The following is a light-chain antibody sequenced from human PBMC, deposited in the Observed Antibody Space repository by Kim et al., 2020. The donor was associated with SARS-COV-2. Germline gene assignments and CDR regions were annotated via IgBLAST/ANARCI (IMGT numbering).Light chain of an antibody. CDR1: QSIGTK. V-gene: IGKV6D-21*02. J-gene: IGKJ3*01. CDR2: YAS. CDR3: HQSDNLPFT. Sequence: VTPKEKVTITGRASQSIGTKLHWYQQKPDQSPKLLINYASQSLSGVSSRFSGSGSGTDFTLTINSLEAEDVAAYYCHQSDNLPFTFGPGTKVDIK.